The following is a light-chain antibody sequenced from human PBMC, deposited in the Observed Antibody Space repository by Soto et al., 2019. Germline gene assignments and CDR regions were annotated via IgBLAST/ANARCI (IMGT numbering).Light chain of an antibody. V-gene: IGKV3-11*01. CDR2: DAY. Sequence: VLTQTPVTLSLSPGERATLSCRASQSFRGLLAWYQQKPGQAPRLLIYDAYNRATGIPPRFSGSGSGTDCTLTISSLEPEDAAVYYCQQRHMWPITFCEGTRLAIK. CDR3: QQRHMWPIT. J-gene: IGKJ5*01. CDR1: QSFRGL.